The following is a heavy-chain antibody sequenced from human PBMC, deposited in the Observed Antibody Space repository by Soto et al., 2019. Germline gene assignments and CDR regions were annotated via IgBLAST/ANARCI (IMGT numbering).Heavy chain of an antibody. CDR2: IYYSGST. CDR3: ASYYGSGSFYYYYGMDV. Sequence: SETLSLTCTVSGGSISSGGYYWSWIRQHPGKGLEWIGYIYYSGSTYYNPSLKSRVTISVDTSKNQFSLKLSSVTAADTAVYYCASYYGSGSFYYYYGMDVWGQGTTVTVS. CDR1: GGSISSGGYY. V-gene: IGHV4-31*03. J-gene: IGHJ6*02. D-gene: IGHD3-10*01.